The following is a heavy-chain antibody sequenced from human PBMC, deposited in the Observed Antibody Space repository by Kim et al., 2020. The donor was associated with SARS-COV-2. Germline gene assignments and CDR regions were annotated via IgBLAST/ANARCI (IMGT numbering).Heavy chain of an antibody. J-gene: IGHJ5*02. V-gene: IGHV2-70*11. D-gene: IGHD5-12*01. CDR1: GFSLSTSAMC. Sequence: SGPTLVNPTQTLTLTCTFSGFSLSTSAMCVSWIRQPPGKALEWLARIDWDDDKYYSTSLKTRLTISKDTSKNQVVLTMTNVDPVDTATYYCARTDNSGYVDNWFDPWGQGTLVTVSS. CDR3: ARTDNSGYVDNWFDP. CDR2: IDWDDDK.